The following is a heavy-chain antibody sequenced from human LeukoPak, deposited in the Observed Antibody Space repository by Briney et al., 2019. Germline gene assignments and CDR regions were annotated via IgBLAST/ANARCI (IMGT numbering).Heavy chain of an antibody. CDR2: IWYDGSNK. J-gene: IGHJ5*02. CDR3: ARGSRFRWFDP. Sequence: GGSLRLSCAASGFTFSSYGMHWVRQAPGKGLEWVAVIWYDGSNKYYADSVKGRFTISRDNSKNTLYLQMNSLRAEDTAVYYCARGSRFRWFDPWGQGTLVTVSS. CDR1: GFTFSSYG. D-gene: IGHD3-3*01. V-gene: IGHV3-33*01.